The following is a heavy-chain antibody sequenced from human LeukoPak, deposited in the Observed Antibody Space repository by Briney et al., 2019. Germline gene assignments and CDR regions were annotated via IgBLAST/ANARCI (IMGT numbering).Heavy chain of an antibody. CDR3: ARGSSVLFGVAPMYYYMDV. V-gene: IGHV4-39*07. D-gene: IGHD3-3*01. Sequence: ASETLSLTCTVSGGSISSSSYYWGWIRQPPGKGLEWIGSIYYSGSTNYNPSLKSRVTISVDTSKNQFSLKLGSVTAADTAVYYCARGSSVLFGVAPMYYYMDVWGKGTTVTVSS. CDR2: IYYSGST. J-gene: IGHJ6*03. CDR1: GGSISSSSYY.